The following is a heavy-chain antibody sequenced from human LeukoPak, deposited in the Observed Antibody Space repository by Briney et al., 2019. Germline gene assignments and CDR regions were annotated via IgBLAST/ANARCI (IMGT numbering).Heavy chain of an antibody. CDR3: AREVPYDTSRYYQPFDY. CDR1: GYTFTSYR. Sequence: ASVKVSCKASGYTFTSYRITWVRQAPGQGLEWMEWINAYNGNTNYAQKLQGRVTMTTDTSTSTAYMNLRSLRSDDTAVYYCAREVPYDTSRYYQPFDYWGQGTLVTVSS. J-gene: IGHJ4*02. CDR2: INAYNGNT. V-gene: IGHV1-18*01. D-gene: IGHD3-22*01.